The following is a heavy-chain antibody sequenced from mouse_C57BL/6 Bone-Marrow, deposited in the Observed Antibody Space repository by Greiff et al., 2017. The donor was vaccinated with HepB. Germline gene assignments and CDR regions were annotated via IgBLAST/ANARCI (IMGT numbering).Heavy chain of an antibody. Sequence: VQLQQPGAELVKPGASVKMSCKASGYTFTSYWITWVKQRPGQGLEWIGDIYPGSGSTNYNEKFKSKATLTVDTSSSTAYMQLSSLTSEDSAVYYCARRRSYGSSSYFDVWGTGTTVTVSS. CDR2: IYPGSGST. V-gene: IGHV1-55*01. J-gene: IGHJ1*03. CDR1: GYTFTSYW. CDR3: ARRRSYGSSSYFDV. D-gene: IGHD1-1*01.